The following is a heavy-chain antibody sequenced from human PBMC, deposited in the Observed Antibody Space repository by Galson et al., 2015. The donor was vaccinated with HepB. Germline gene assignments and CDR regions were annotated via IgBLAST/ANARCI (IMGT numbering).Heavy chain of an antibody. CDR3: ARDSGYGDYWYYFDY. V-gene: IGHV3-30-3*01. CDR1: GFTFSSYA. D-gene: IGHD4-17*01. CDR2: ISYDGSNK. J-gene: IGHJ4*02. Sequence: SLRLSCAASGFTFSSYAMHWVRQAPGKGLEWVAVISYDGSNKYYADSVKGRFPISRDNSKNTLYLQMNSLIAEDTAVYYCARDSGYGDYWYYFDYWGQGTLVTVSS.